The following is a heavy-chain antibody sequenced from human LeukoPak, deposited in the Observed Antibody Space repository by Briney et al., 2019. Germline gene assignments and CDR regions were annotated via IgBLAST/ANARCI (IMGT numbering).Heavy chain of an antibody. CDR1: GASISSGDYH. D-gene: IGHD3-10*01. V-gene: IGHV4-30-4*01. J-gene: IGHJ5*02. Sequence: TLSLTCTVSGASISSGDYHWNWIRQPQGKGQESIGFIHDSGSTYYNPSLKSRVSISRDMSKNQLSLMLSSVTAADTAVYYCARGFGAGNYYYGWFDPWGQGTLVSVSS. CDR2: IHDSGST. CDR3: ARGFGAGNYYYGWFDP.